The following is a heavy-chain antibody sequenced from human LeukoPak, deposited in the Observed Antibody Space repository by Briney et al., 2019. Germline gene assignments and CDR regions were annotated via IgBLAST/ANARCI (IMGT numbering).Heavy chain of an antibody. CDR1: GFTFSSYA. CDR3: AKSIAAAGTFPPDY. Sequence: GGPLRLSCAASGFTFSSYAMHWVRQAPGKGLEWVAVISYDGSSKYYADSVKGRFTISRDNSKNTLYLQMNSLRAEDTAVYYCAKSIAAAGTFPPDYWGQGTLVTVSS. V-gene: IGHV3-30-3*02. J-gene: IGHJ4*02. CDR2: ISYDGSSK. D-gene: IGHD6-13*01.